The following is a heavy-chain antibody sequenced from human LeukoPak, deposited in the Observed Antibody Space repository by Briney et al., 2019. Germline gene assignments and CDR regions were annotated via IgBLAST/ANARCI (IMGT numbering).Heavy chain of an antibody. J-gene: IGHJ6*03. Sequence: PSETLSLTCTVSGGSISSSSYYWGWIRQPPGKGLEWIGSIYYSGGTYYNPSLKSRVTISVDTSKNQFSLKLSSVTAADTAVYYCARQYRGVIPYYYYYYMDVWGKGTTVTISS. CDR1: GGSISSSSYY. CDR2: IYYSGGT. D-gene: IGHD3-10*01. CDR3: ARQYRGVIPYYYYYYMDV. V-gene: IGHV4-39*01.